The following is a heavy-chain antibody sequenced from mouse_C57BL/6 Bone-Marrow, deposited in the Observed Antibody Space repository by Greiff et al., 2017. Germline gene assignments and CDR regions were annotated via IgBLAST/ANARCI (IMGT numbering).Heavy chain of an antibody. CDR2: IEPEDGET. CDR3: ASNGYDGYWFAY. V-gene: IGHV14-2*01. CDR1: GFNIKDDY. Sequence: DVKLQESGAELVKPGASVKLSCPASGFNIKDDYMHWVKQRTEQGLEWIGRIEPEDGETKYAPKFQGKAPITADTSSNTADLQLSSLTSEDTAVYYGASNGYDGYWFAYWGQGTLVTVSA. D-gene: IGHD2-2*01. J-gene: IGHJ3*01.